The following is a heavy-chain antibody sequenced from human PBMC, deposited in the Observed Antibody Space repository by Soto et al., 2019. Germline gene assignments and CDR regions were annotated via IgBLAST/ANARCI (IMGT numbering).Heavy chain of an antibody. CDR3: APLGFGAGNY. D-gene: IGHD3-10*01. CDR1: GGSISSSYY. CDR2: IYYSGST. Sequence: QLQLQESGPGLVKPSETLSLTCTVSGGSISSSYYWGWIRQPPGKGLEWIGSIYYSGSTYYNPSLKRRPTIAVVPSTYQFALKLSSVTAADTAVHYCAPLGFGAGNYWGQGTLVTVSS. J-gene: IGHJ4*02. V-gene: IGHV4-39*01.